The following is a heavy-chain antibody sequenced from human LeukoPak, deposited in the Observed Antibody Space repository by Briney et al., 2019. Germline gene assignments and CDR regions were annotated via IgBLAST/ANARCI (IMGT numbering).Heavy chain of an antibody. J-gene: IGHJ5*02. D-gene: IGHD1-26*01. V-gene: IGHV3-66*01. CDR1: GFTVISNY. CDR3: ARKWELGT. CDR2: IYSGGTT. Sequence: GGSLRLSCAASGFTVISNYMSWVRHAPRKGLEWASIIYSGGTTYYADSVKGRFIISRDNSKNTLYLQMNSLRAEDTAVYYCARKWELGTWGQGTLVTVSS.